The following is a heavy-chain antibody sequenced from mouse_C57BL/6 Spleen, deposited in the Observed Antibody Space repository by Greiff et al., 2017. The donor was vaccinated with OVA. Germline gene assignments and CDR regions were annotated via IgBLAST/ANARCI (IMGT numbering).Heavy chain of an antibody. D-gene: IGHD1-1*01. V-gene: IGHV14-2*01. Sequence: VQLKESGAELVKPGASVKLSCTASGFNIKDYYMHWVKQRTEQGLEWIGRIDPEDGETKYAPKFQGKATITADTSSNTAYLQLSSLASEDTAVYCGARGTVVATYGCWGTSTTLSVAT. CDR3: ARGTVVATYGC. CDR2: IDPEDGET. CDR1: GFNIKDYY. J-gene: IGHJ2*01.